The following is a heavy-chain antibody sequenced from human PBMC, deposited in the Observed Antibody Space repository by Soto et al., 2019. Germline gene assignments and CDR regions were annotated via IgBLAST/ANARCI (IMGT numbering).Heavy chain of an antibody. V-gene: IGHV3-66*01. CDR1: GFTVSSNY. D-gene: IGHD4-4*01. Sequence: GGSLRLSCAASGFTVSSNYMSWVRQAPGKGLEWVSVIYSGGSTYYADSVKGRFTISRDNSKNTLYLQMNSLRAEDTAVYYCARDGVLTTRAAFDYWGQGTLVTVSS. CDR3: ARDGVLTTRAAFDY. CDR2: IYSGGST. J-gene: IGHJ4*02.